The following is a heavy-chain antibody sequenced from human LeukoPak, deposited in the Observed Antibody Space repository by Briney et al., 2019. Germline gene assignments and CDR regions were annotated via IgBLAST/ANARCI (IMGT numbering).Heavy chain of an antibody. Sequence: GGSLRLSCAASGFTFSSYEMNWVRQAPGKGLEWVSYISSSGSTIYYADSVKGRFTISRDNAKNSLYLQMNSLRAEDTAVYYCARGGYTVTTYRVYWGQGTLVTVSS. D-gene: IGHD4-17*01. CDR2: ISSSGSTI. CDR3: ARGGYTVTTYRVY. CDR1: GFTFSSYE. V-gene: IGHV3-48*03. J-gene: IGHJ4*02.